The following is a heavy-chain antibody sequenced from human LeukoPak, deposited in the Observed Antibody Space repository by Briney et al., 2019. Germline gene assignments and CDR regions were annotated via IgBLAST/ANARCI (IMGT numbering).Heavy chain of an antibody. J-gene: IGHJ4*02. CDR3: ARAYCSSTSCYSGAWYFDY. Sequence: PGGSLRLSCAASGFTFSSYWMNWVRQAPGKGLEWVANIKQDESEKYYVDSVKGRFTISRDNAKNSLYLQMDSLRAEDTAVYYCARAYCSSTSCYSGAWYFDYWGQGTLVTVSS. CDR2: IKQDESEK. V-gene: IGHV3-7*01. D-gene: IGHD2-2*01. CDR1: GFTFSSYW.